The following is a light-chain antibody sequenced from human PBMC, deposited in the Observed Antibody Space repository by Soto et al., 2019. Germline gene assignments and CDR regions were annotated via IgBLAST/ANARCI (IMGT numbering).Light chain of an antibody. CDR1: SSDVGAYKY. CDR3: ISYTSSNTLV. Sequence: QSPLTQPASVSGSPGQSITISCTGTSSDVGAYKYVSWYQQHPCKSPKLMIFKVSDRPSGVSNRFSGSKSGNTAYLTISGLQAEDEADYYCISYTSSNTLVFGGGTKLTVL. J-gene: IGLJ2*01. CDR2: KVS. V-gene: IGLV2-14*01.